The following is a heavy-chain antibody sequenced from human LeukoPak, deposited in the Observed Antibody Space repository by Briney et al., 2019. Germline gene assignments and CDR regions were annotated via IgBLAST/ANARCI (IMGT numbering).Heavy chain of an antibody. CDR1: GYTFSTYG. CDR3: ARDLLAARPGWFDP. CDR2: ISVYNGNT. D-gene: IGHD6-6*01. V-gene: IGHV1-18*01. Sequence: ASVEVSCKTSGYTFSTYGVNWVRQAPGQGLEWMGWISVYNGNTRYAQKFRGRVTMRTDTSTSTAYLELRSLRSDDTAVYYCARDLLAARPGWFDPWGQGTLVTVSS. J-gene: IGHJ5*02.